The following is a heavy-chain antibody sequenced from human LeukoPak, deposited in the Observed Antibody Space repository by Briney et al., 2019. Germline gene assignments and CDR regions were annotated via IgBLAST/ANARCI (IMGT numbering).Heavy chain of an antibody. V-gene: IGHV3-74*01. CDR2: VEKNGKSV. D-gene: IGHD2-21*01. CDR1: GLTFSTYW. J-gene: IGHJ4*02. Sequence: GGSLRLSCTVSGLTFSTYWMHWVRQAPGKGLELVARVEKNGKSVYADSVRGRFTISRDIATNMMYLQMNSLKADDTAVYYCARDIPHNWLDYWGQGTLVIVSS. CDR3: ARDIPHNWLDY.